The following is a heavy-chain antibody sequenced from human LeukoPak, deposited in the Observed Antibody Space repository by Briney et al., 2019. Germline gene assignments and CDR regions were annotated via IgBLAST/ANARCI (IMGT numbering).Heavy chain of an antibody. CDR3: ARGPYSYDSSGAFDI. CDR2: ISHRGRT. J-gene: IGHJ3*02. Sequence: SETLSLTCAVYGGSLSDYYWSWIRQSPGKGLEWIGEISHRGRTYYNLSLKSRVTISIDTSKNQFSLKVNSVSAADTAIYFCARGPYSYDSSGAFDIWGQGTMVTVSS. V-gene: IGHV4-34*01. D-gene: IGHD3-22*01. CDR1: GGSLSDYY.